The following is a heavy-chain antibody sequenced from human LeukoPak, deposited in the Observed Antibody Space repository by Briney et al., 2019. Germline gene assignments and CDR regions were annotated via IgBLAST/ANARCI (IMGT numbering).Heavy chain of an antibody. D-gene: IGHD3-3*01. V-gene: IGHV1-18*01. CDR3: ARWGGYEMDF. CDR1: GYSFTTYG. J-gene: IGHJ4*02. Sequence: ASVKVSCKTSGYSFTTYGISWVRQAPGQGLEWLGWIATDNGNTQYAEKLQGRVTMTTDTSTSTAYMELRSLRSDDTAVYFCARWGGYEMDFWGQGTLVTVSS. CDR2: IATDNGNT.